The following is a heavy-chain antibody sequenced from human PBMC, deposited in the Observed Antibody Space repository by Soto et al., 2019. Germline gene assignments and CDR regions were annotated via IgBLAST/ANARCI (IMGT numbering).Heavy chain of an antibody. CDR3: ARGTIVYRQHLDY. V-gene: IGHV3-30*03. Sequence: QVQLLESGGGVVQPGKSLRLSCAASGFTFSSYAMHWARQAPGKGLEWVTVISIRGGDEYYAESVRGRFTISRDDSKNTLYLQMDSLRVDDTAVYYCARGTIVYRQHLDYWGQGTLVTVSS. D-gene: IGHD1-1*01. CDR2: ISIRGGDE. J-gene: IGHJ4*02. CDR1: GFTFSSYA.